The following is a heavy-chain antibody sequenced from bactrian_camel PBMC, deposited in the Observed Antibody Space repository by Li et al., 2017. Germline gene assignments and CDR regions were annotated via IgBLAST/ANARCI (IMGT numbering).Heavy chain of an antibody. CDR3: TADPEHVVADPCKNY. V-gene: IGHV3S53*01. Sequence: QLVESGGGSVQSGGSLRLSCAVSADTTTDYCMGWVRQAPGLDREGVAAIYASGLTNYADSVQGRFTISRDNTKNTVYLQMNSLKPEDTAVYYCTADPEHVVADPCKNYWGQGTQVTVS. D-gene: IGHD2*01. CDR1: ADTTTDYC. J-gene: IGHJ4*01. CDR2: IYASGLT.